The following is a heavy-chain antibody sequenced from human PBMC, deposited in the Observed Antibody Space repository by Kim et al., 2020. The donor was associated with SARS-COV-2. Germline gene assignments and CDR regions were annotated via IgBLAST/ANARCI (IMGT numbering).Heavy chain of an antibody. V-gene: IGHV4-4*02. Sequence: SETLSLTCAVSGGSISSSNWWSWVRQPPGKGLEWIGEIYHSGSTNYNPSLKSRVTISVDKSKNQFSLKLSSVTAADTAVYYCARRVRGQWPNKFDYWGQGPLVTVSS. CDR1: GGSISSSNW. J-gene: IGHJ4*02. CDR2: IYHSGST. CDR3: ARRVRGQWPNKFDY. D-gene: IGHD6-19*01.